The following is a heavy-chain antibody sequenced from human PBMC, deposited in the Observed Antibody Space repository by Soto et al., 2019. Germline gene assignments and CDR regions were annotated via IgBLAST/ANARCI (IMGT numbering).Heavy chain of an antibody. J-gene: IGHJ4*02. D-gene: IGHD6-13*01. CDR2: IYYSGST. Sequence: SETLSLTCTVSGGSISSGGYYWSWIRQHPGKGLEWIGYIYYSGSTYYNPSLKSRVTISVDTSKNQFSLKLSSVTAADTAVYYCARRSKQQLAPGLDYWGKGTQVTVSS. CDR3: ARRSKQQLAPGLDY. CDR1: GGSISSGGYY. V-gene: IGHV4-31*03.